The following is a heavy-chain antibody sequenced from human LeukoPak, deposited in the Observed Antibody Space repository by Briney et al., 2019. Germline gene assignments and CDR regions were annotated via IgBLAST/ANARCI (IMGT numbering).Heavy chain of an antibody. J-gene: IGHJ4*02. D-gene: IGHD2-15*01. Sequence: GGSLRLSCAASGFTVSSNYMSWVRQAPGKGLKWVAFISDNGRRTYYLESVEGLFTISRDDSKNTLYLQMDSLRVEDTAVYYCARDRIGKYSIDYWGQGTLVTVSS. CDR2: ISDNGRRT. CDR1: GFTVSSNY. CDR3: ARDRIGKYSIDY. V-gene: IGHV3-66*01.